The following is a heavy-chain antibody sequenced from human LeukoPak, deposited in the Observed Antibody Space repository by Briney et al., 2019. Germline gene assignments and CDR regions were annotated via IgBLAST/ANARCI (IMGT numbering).Heavy chain of an antibody. D-gene: IGHD2-15*01. CDR2: ISYDGSNK. J-gene: IGHJ5*02. CDR1: GFTFSSYA. V-gene: IGHV3-30-3*01. Sequence: PGGSLRLSCAASGFTFSSYAMHWVRQAPGKGLEWVAVISYDGSNKYYADSVKGRFTISRDNSKNTLYLQMNSLRAEDTAVYYCARGLGVQRCSGGSCYSSWFDPWGQGTLVTVSS. CDR3: ARGLGVQRCSGGSCYSSWFDP.